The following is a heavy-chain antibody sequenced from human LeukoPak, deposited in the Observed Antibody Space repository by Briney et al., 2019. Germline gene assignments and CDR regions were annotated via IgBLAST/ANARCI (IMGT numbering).Heavy chain of an antibody. V-gene: IGHV3-23*01. J-gene: IGHJ4*02. CDR1: GFTFSSYA. Sequence: GGSLRLSCAASGFTFSSYAMSWVRQAPGKGLEWVSAISGSGGSTYYADSVKGRFTISRDNSKNTLYLQMNSLRAEDTAVYYCAKGDRYSSSRYSLSSLDYWGQGTLVTVSS. D-gene: IGHD6-13*01. CDR3: AKGDRYSSSRYSLSSLDY. CDR2: ISGSGGST.